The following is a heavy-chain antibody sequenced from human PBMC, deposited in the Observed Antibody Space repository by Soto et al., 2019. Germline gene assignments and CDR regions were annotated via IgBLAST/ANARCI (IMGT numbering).Heavy chain of an antibody. Sequence: GASLKISGKGSGYSFTSYWIGWVRQMPGKGLEGMGIIYHGDSDTRYSPSFQGQVTISADKSIGTAYLQWSSLKASDTAMYYCARQTLNSGYDLGYYYYYLDVWGKRTTVTVSS. CDR1: GYSFTSYW. V-gene: IGHV5-51*01. J-gene: IGHJ6*03. D-gene: IGHD5-12*01. CDR3: ARQTLNSGYDLGYYYYYLDV. CDR2: IYHGDSDT.